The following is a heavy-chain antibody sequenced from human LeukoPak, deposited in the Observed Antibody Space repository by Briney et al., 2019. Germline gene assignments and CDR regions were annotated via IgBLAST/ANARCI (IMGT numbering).Heavy chain of an antibody. CDR1: GGPIRRYY. Sequence: PSETLSLTCTVSGGPIRRYYWSWIRQPPGKGLEWIGYITDSGTTKYNPSLKSRVTMSVDTSKNQFSLKLSSVTAADTAVYYCARVGAVAGTSYYFDYWGQGTLVTVSS. V-gene: IGHV4-59*12. J-gene: IGHJ4*02. CDR3: ARVGAVAGTSYYFDY. CDR2: ITDSGTT. D-gene: IGHD6-19*01.